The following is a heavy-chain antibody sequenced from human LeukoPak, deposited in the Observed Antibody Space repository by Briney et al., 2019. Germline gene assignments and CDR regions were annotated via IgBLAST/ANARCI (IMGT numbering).Heavy chain of an antibody. CDR2: IYYSGST. J-gene: IGHJ4*02. CDR3: ARQGAVVGGATGPPDY. Sequence: SETLPLTCTVSGGSISSSSYYWGWIRQPPGKGLEWIGSIYYSGSTYYNPSLKSRVTISVDTSKNQFSLKLSSVTAADTAVYYCARQGAVVGGATGPPDYWGQGTLVTVSS. V-gene: IGHV4-39*01. D-gene: IGHD3-16*01. CDR1: GGSISSSSYY.